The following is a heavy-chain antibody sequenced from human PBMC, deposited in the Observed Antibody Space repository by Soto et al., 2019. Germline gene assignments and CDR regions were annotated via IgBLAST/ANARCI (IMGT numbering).Heavy chain of an antibody. D-gene: IGHD3-10*01. CDR3: ARDGYYYGSGSYFWDYGMDV. Sequence: ASVTVSCKASGYTFTSYYMHWVRQAPGQGLEWMGIINPSGGSTSYAQKFQGRVTMTRDTSTSTVYMELSSLRSEDTAVYYCARDGYYYGSGSYFWDYGMDVWGQGTTVTVSS. CDR1: GYTFTSYY. J-gene: IGHJ6*02. CDR2: INPSGGST. V-gene: IGHV1-46*01.